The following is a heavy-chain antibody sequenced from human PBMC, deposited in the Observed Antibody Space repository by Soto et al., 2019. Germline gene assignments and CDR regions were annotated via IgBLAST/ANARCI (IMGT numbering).Heavy chain of an antibody. V-gene: IGHV3-30-3*01. CDR2: ISYDGSNK. CDR3: ARGEYYDILTGYSYGMDV. CDR1: GFTFSSYA. J-gene: IGHJ6*02. Sequence: LRLSCAASGFTFSSYAMHWVRQAPGKGLEWVAVISYDGSNKYYADSVKGRFTISRDNSKNTLYLQMNSLRAEDTAVYYCARGEYYDILTGYSYGMDVWGQGTTVTVSS. D-gene: IGHD3-9*01.